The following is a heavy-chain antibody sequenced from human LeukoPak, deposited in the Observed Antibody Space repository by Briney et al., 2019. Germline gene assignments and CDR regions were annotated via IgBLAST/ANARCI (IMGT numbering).Heavy chain of an antibody. CDR1: GGTFSSYA. CDR2: IILILGIA. CDR3: ARDVGYSSSWNQKRGFDP. Sequence: ASVKVSCKASGGTFSSYAISWVRQAPGQGLEWMGRIILILGIANYAQKFQGRVTITADKSTSTAYMELSSLRSEDTAVYYCARDVGYSSSWNQKRGFDPWGQGTLVTVSS. J-gene: IGHJ5*02. V-gene: IGHV1-69*04. D-gene: IGHD6-13*01.